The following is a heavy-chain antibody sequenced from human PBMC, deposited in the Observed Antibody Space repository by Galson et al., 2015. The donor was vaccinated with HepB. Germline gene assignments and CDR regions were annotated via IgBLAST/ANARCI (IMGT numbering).Heavy chain of an antibody. V-gene: IGHV1-8*01. J-gene: IGHJ4*02. CDR3: VTPGPRYYDPTGYYPFDY. D-gene: IGHD3-22*01. CDR1: GYTFISYD. CDR2: MNPNSGNT. Sequence: SVKVSCKASGYTFISYDINWVRQATGQGLEWMGWMNPNSGNTGYAQNFQGRVTMTGDTSINTAYMELSSLRSEDTAVYYCVTPGPRYYDPTGYYPFDYWGQGTLVTVSS.